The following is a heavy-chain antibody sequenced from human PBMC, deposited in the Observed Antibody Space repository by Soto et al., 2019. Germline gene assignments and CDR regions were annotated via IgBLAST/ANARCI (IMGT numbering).Heavy chain of an antibody. V-gene: IGHV4-34*01. Sequence: QVQLQQWGAGLLKPSETLSLTCAVYGGSFSGYYWSWIRQPPGKGLEWIGEINHSGSTNYNPSLKIRVTISVDTSKNQFSLKLSSVTAADTAVYYCARYDRSYSLDYWGQGTLVTVSS. CDR2: INHSGST. CDR1: GGSFSGYY. J-gene: IGHJ4*02. CDR3: ARYDRSYSLDY. D-gene: IGHD1-26*01.